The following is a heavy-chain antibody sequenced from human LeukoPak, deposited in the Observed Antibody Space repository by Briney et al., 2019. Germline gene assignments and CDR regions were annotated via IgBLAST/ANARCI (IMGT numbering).Heavy chain of an antibody. CDR1: GFSFSSYA. J-gene: IGHJ4*02. D-gene: IGHD3-22*01. CDR2: ISGSGGRT. CDR3: AKDGTYYYDSSGYYFVY. Sequence: GSLKLSCAASGFSFSSYAMSWVRPAPGKGLEWVSAISGSGGRTYYAASVKGRFTISRDNSKNTLYLQMNSLRAEDTAVYYCAKDGTYYYDSSGYYFVYWGQGTLVTVSS. V-gene: IGHV3-23*01.